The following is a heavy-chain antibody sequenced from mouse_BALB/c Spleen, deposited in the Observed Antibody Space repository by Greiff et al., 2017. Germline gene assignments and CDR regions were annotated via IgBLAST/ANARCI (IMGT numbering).Heavy chain of an antibody. J-gene: IGHJ3*01. D-gene: IGHD6-1*01. CDR1: GFTFNTYA. CDR2: IRSKSNNYAT. Sequence: DVKLVESGGGLVQPKGSLKLSCAASGFTFNTYAMNWVRQAPGKGLEWVARIRSKSNNYATYYADSVKDRFTISRDDSQSMLYLQMNNLKTEDTAMYYCVRLDATEAYWGQGTLVTVSA. CDR3: VRLDATEAY. V-gene: IGHV10-1*02.